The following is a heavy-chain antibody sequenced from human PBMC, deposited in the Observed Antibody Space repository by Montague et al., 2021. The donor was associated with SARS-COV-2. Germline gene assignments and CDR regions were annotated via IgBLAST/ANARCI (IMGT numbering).Heavy chain of an antibody. CDR3: ARPSMVSRNYYYYGIGV. CDR2: IYHSGTT. D-gene: IGHD2-21*01. Sequence: SETLSLTCIVSGGSINSFYWSWIRQPPGKGLEWIGYIYHSGTTHYSPSLKSRVAMPLDTSKNQFSLTLNSVTAADTAVYYCARPSMVSRNYYYYGIGVWGQGTTVTVSS. J-gene: IGHJ6*02. CDR1: GGSINSFY. V-gene: IGHV4-59*01.